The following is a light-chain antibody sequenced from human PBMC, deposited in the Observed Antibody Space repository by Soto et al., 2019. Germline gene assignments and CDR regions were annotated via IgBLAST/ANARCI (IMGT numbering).Light chain of an antibody. CDR3: MQATDFPRT. V-gene: IGKV2-24*01. CDR2: KIF. J-gene: IGKJ1*01. CDR1: KVILHGNGNTY. Sequence: GLTQTQFSSPVTLAQPASLACPSSKVILHGNGNTYLSWLQKRQGQPPRXIIYKIFNRLSGVPDRFSGSGAGTDLKLKISRVEAEDVGAYYCMQATDFPRTFGQGTKVDIK.